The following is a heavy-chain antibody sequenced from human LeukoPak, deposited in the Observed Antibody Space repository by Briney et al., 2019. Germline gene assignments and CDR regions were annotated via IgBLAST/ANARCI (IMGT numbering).Heavy chain of an antibody. CDR1: GGSISSGSYY. Sequence: SETLSLTCTVSGGSISSGSYYWTWIRQPAGKGLEWIWRIYTSGSTNYNPSLKSRVTISVDTSKNQFSLKLSSVTAADTAVYYCARDRSGYYDSSGYYVWGQGTLVTVSS. CDR2: IYTSGST. CDR3: ARDRSGYYDSSGYYV. V-gene: IGHV4-61*02. D-gene: IGHD3-22*01. J-gene: IGHJ4*02.